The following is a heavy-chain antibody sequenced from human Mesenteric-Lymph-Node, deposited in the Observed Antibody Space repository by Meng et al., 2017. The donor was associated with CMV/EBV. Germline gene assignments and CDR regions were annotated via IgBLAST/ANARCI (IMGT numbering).Heavy chain of an antibody. J-gene: IGHJ4*02. CDR1: GFTFNRYW. D-gene: IGHD2-2*01. CDR2: MKQDGSEK. CDR3: ARERAWHCTNNSCYDNFDY. V-gene: IGHV3-7*01. Sequence: GESLKISCAASGFTFNRYWMNWVRQAPGKGLEWVANMKQDGSEKYYVDSVKGRFTISRDNPKKSLYLQMNSLRAEDTAVYYCARERAWHCTNNSCYDNFDYWGQGTLVTVSS.